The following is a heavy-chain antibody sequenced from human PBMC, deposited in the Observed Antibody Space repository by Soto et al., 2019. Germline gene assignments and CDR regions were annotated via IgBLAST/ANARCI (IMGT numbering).Heavy chain of an antibody. CDR2: IWYDGSNK. CDR3: AREGVWWELLFDY. J-gene: IGHJ4*02. V-gene: IGHV3-33*01. D-gene: IGHD1-26*01. CDR1: GFTFSSYG. Sequence: VQLVESGGGVVQPGRSLRLSCAASGFTFSSYGMHWVRQAPGKGLEWVAVIWYDGSNKYYADSVKGRFTISRDNSKNTLYLQMNSLRAEDTAVYYCAREGVWWELLFDYWGQGTLVTVSS.